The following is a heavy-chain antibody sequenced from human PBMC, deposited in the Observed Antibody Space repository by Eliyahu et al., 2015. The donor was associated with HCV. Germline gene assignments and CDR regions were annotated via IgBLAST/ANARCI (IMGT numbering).Heavy chain of an antibody. D-gene: IGHD3-22*01. V-gene: IGHV1-8*03. CDR3: ARGHDLPHYYDSSGYRFDP. J-gene: IGHJ5*02. Sequence: QVQLVQSGAEVKKPGASVKVSCKASGYTFTSYDINWVRQATGQGLEWMGWMNPNSGNTGYAQKVQGRVTITRNTSISTAYMELSSLRSEDTAVYYCARGHDLPHYYDSSGYRFDPWGQGTLVTVSS. CDR1: GYTFTSYD. CDR2: MNPNSGNT.